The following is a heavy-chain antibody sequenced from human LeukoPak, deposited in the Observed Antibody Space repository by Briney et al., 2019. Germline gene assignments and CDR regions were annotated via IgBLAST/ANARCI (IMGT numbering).Heavy chain of an antibody. Sequence: ASVKVSCKASGYTFTGYYMHWVRQAPGQGLEWMGWINPNSGGTNYAQKFQGWVTMTRDTSISTAYMELSRLRSDDTAVYYCARDPEDIVVVPAAPIYGMDVWGQGTTVTVSS. J-gene: IGHJ6*02. CDR2: INPNSGGT. V-gene: IGHV1-2*04. CDR1: GYTFTGYY. CDR3: ARDPEDIVVVPAAPIYGMDV. D-gene: IGHD2-2*01.